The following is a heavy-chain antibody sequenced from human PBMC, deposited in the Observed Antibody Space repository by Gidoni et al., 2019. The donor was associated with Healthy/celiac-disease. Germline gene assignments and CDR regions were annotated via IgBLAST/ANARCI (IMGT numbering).Heavy chain of an antibody. J-gene: IGHJ4*02. CDR2: ISYDGSNK. D-gene: IGHD5-12*01. V-gene: IGHV3-30-3*01. Sequence: QVQLVESGGGVVQPGRSLRLSCAASGFTFSSYAMHWVRQAPGKGLEWVAVISYDGSNKYYADSVKGRFTISRDNSKNTLYLQMNSLRAEDTAVYYCARDQRKYSGYDFGYWGQGTLVTVSS. CDR3: ARDQRKYSGYDFGY. CDR1: GFTFSSYA.